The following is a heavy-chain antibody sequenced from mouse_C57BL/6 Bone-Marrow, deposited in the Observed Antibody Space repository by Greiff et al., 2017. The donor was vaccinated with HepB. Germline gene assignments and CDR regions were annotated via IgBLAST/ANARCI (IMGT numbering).Heavy chain of an antibody. D-gene: IGHD1-1*01. CDR3: ARPSYYCGPWYFDV. CDR1: DSEVFPIAY. J-gene: IGHJ1*03. CDR2: ILPSIGRT. Sequence: QVQLKQSGSELRSPGSSVKLSCKDSDSEVFPIAYMSWVRQKPGHGFEWIGGILPSIGRTIYGEKFEDKATLDADTLSNTAYLELNSLTSEDSAIYYCARPSYYCGPWYFDVWGTGTTVTVSS. V-gene: IGHV15-2*01.